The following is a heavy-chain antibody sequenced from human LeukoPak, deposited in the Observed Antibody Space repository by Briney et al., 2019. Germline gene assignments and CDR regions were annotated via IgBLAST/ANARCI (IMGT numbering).Heavy chain of an antibody. Sequence: SVKVSCKASGGTFTTFTISWVRQAPGQGLEWMGGLIPIYGTVNYAQKFQGSVTITTDESTRTAYLELSSLRSEDTAVYYCARDGPTTTDLSHYYWGQGTLVTVSS. J-gene: IGHJ4*02. CDR3: ARDGPTTTDLSHYY. CDR1: GGTFTTFT. D-gene: IGHD4-11*01. V-gene: IGHV1-69*05. CDR2: LIPIYGTV.